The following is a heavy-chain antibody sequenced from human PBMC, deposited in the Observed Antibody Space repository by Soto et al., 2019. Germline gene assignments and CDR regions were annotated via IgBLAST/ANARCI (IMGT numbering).Heavy chain of an antibody. CDR2: ISAYNGNT. J-gene: IGHJ5*02. Sequence: GASVKVSCKASGYTFTSYGISWVRQAPGQGLEWMGWISAYNGNTNYAQKLQGRVTMTTDTSTSTAYMELRSLRSDDTAVYYCARGCRAGLFDWLHQNWFDPWGQGTLVTVAS. CDR1: GYTFTSYG. D-gene: IGHD3-9*01. CDR3: ARGCRAGLFDWLHQNWFDP. V-gene: IGHV1-18*01.